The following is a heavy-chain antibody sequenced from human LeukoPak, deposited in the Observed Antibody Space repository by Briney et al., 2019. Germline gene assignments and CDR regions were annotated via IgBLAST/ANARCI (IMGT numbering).Heavy chain of an antibody. CDR1: GFTFSNAG. Sequence: GGSLRLSCAASGFTFSNAGMSWVRQAPGKGLEWVARIRSKTDSGTTDYAAPVKGRFTISRDDSKNTLYLQMNSLTTEDTAVYYCTRSTYYYDSSGYYFVGVNDYWGQGTLVTVSS. D-gene: IGHD3-22*01. J-gene: IGHJ4*02. CDR2: IRSKTDSGTT. CDR3: TRSTYYYDSSGYYFVGVNDY. V-gene: IGHV3-15*01.